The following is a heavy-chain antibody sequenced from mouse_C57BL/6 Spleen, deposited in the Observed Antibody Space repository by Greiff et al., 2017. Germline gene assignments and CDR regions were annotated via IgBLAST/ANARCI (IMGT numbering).Heavy chain of an antibody. CDR3: APGFDV. J-gene: IGHJ1*03. CDR2: IDPANGNT. CDR1: GFNIKNTY. Sequence: VQLQQSVAELVRPGASVKLSCTASGFNIKNTYMPWVKQRPEQGLEWIGRIDPANGNTKYAPKFQGKATITADTSSNTAYLQLSSLTSEDTAIYYCAPGFDVWGTGTTVTVSS. V-gene: IGHV14-3*01.